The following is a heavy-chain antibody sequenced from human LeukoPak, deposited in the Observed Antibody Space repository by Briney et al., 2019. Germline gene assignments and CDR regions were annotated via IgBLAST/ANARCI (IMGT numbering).Heavy chain of an antibody. V-gene: IGHV3-9*01. J-gene: IGHJ4*02. D-gene: IGHD6-19*01. Sequence: PGGSLRLSCAASGFTFDDYAMHWVRQAPGKGLEWVSGISWNSGSIGYADSVKGRFTISRDNAKNSLYLQMNSLRAEDTALYYCAKDIRMYSSGWFDYWGQGTLVTVSS. CDR2: ISWNSGSI. CDR3: AKDIRMYSSGWFDY. CDR1: GFTFDDYA.